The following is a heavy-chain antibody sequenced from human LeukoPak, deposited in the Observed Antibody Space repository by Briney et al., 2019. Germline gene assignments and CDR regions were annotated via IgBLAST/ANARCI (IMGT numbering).Heavy chain of an antibody. CDR2: IKQDGSEK. CDR1: GFTFSSYW. V-gene: IGHV3-7*01. J-gene: IGHJ4*02. CDR3: ARERRSSGWYPAGLDY. D-gene: IGHD6-19*01. Sequence: GGSLRLSCAASGFTFSSYWMSWVRQAPGKGLEWVANIKQDGSEKYYVDSVKGRFTISRDNAKNSLYLQMNSLRAEDTAVYYCARERRSSGWYPAGLDYWGQGTLVTVSS.